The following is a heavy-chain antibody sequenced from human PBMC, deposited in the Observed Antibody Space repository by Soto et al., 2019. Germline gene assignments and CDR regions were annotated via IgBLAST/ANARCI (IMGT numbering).Heavy chain of an antibody. D-gene: IGHD2-21*02. Sequence: SETLSLTCTVSGGSIRSAGFYWSWIRQHPEKGLEWIGYSYYSGSTNYNPSLRSRVTISVDTSKSQFSLKLSSVTAADTTVYYCARLRFCGGDCYSHLDYWGQGALVT. V-gene: IGHV4-31*03. J-gene: IGHJ4*02. CDR3: ARLRFCGGDCYSHLDY. CDR2: SYYSGST. CDR1: GGSIRSAGFY.